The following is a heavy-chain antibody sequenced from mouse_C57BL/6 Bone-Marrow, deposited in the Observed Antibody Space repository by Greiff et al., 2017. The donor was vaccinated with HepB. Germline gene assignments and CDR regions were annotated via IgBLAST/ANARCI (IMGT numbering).Heavy chain of an antibody. CDR3: ARPIPIYYDYGYYAMDY. D-gene: IGHD2-4*01. CDR1: GYTFTSYW. J-gene: IGHJ4*01. Sequence: QVQLQQPGAELVKPGASVKLSCKASGYTFTSYWMHWVKRRPGRGLEWIGRIDPNSGGTKYNEKFKSKATLTVDKPSSTAYMQLSSLTSEDSAVYYCARPIPIYYDYGYYAMDYWGQGTSVTVSS. V-gene: IGHV1-72*01. CDR2: IDPNSGGT.